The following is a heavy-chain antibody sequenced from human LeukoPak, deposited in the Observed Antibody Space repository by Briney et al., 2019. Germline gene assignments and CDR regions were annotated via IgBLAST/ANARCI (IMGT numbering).Heavy chain of an antibody. D-gene: IGHD1-26*01. CDR3: AKDVGKWESLHFFDY. CDR1: GFTFSTNA. Sequence: GGSLRLSCLTSGFTFSTNAMSWVRQAPGKGLEWISGISGSGASTYYADSVTGRFTISRDNSSNTLYLQMNSLRGDDTAVYYCAKDVGKWESLHFFDYWGQGTLVTVSS. J-gene: IGHJ4*02. V-gene: IGHV3-23*01. CDR2: ISGSGAST.